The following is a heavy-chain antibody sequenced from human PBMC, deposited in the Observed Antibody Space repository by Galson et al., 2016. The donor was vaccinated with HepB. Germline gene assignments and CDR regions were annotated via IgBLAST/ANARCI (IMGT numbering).Heavy chain of an antibody. D-gene: IGHD4-11*01. V-gene: IGHV3-7*01. Sequence: SLRLSCAASGFIFSDYMMTWVRQAPGKGLGWVTSIIRHEPDTYYVDSVRGRFTISRDNAKNSLYLQMNNLRAEDTAVYYCARDNDYKIDFWGQGTLVTVSS. CDR1: GFIFSDYM. J-gene: IGHJ4*02. CDR2: IIRHEPDT. CDR3: ARDNDYKIDF.